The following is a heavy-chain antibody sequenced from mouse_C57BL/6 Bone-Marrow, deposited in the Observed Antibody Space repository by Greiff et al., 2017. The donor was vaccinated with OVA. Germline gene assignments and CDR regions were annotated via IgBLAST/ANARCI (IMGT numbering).Heavy chain of an antibody. CDR2: IAPETGGT. CDR3: RRYYGSSYDY. D-gene: IGHD1-1*01. Sequence: QVQLQQSGAELVRPGASVTLSCKASGYTFTDYEMHWVKQTPVHGLEWIGAIAPETGGTAYNQKFKGKAILTADKSSSTAYMELRSLTSEDSAVYYCRRYYGSSYDYWGQGTTLTVSS. V-gene: IGHV1-15*01. CDR1: GYTFTDYE. J-gene: IGHJ2*01.